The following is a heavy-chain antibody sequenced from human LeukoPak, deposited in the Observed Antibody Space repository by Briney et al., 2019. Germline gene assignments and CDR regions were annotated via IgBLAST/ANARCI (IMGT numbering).Heavy chain of an antibody. CDR1: GGTFSSYA. Sequence: GPSVKVSSKASGGTFSSYAISWVRQAPGQGLEWMGGIIPIFGTANYAQKFQGRVTITADKSTSTAYMELSSLRSEDTAVYYCARDIEGSGGYCSGGSCFYGMDVWGKGTTVTVSS. V-gene: IGHV1-69*06. CDR2: IIPIFGTA. CDR3: ARDIEGSGGYCSGGSCFYGMDV. J-gene: IGHJ6*04. D-gene: IGHD2-15*01.